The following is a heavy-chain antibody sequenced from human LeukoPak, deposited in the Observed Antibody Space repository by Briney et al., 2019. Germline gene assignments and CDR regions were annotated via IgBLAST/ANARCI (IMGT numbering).Heavy chain of an antibody. CDR3: ARGLAGYSGGDDAFDA. Sequence: SETLSLTCTVSGGSISSYCWSWFRQPPGNGLEWIGYIYFTGGTNYNPSLESRVTISVDRSDGNQFSLKLNSVTAADTAVYYCARGLAGYSGGDDAFDAWGQGTMVTVSS. CDR2: IYFTGGT. V-gene: IGHV4-59*01. J-gene: IGHJ3*01. CDR1: GGSISSYC. D-gene: IGHD6-19*01.